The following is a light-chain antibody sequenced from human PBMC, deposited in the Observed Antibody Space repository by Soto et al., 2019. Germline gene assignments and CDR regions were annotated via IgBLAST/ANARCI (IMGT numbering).Light chain of an antibody. Sequence: QSVLTQPPSASGSPGQSVTIACTGTSSDVGGYNYVSWYQQHPGKAPKLMVYAVSKRPSGVPDRFSGSKSGNTASLTVSGPQAEDEADYYCSSYAGSNFYVFGTGTKVTVL. J-gene: IGLJ1*01. CDR1: SSDVGGYNY. CDR3: SSYAGSNFYV. V-gene: IGLV2-8*01. CDR2: AVS.